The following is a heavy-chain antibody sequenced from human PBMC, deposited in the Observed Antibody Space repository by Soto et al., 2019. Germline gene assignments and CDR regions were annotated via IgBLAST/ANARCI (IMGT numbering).Heavy chain of an antibody. CDR1: GFTFSSYW. D-gene: IGHD2-8*01. V-gene: IGHV3-7*01. CDR2: IKQDGSEK. Sequence: PGGSLRLSCAASGFTFSSYWMSWVRQAPGKGLEWVANIKQDGSEKYYVDSVKGRFTISRDNAKNSLYLQMNSLRAEDTAVYYCARDSVLMVYAMLDYWGQGTLVTVSS. CDR3: ARDSVLMVYAMLDY. J-gene: IGHJ4*02.